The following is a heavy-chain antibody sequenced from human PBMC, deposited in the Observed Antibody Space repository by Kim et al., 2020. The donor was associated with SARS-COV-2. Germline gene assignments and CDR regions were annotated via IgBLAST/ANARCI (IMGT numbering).Heavy chain of an antibody. D-gene: IGHD1-7*01. V-gene: IGHV1-69*04. CDR1: GGSFTGYA. J-gene: IGHJ5*02. CDR2: IIPIIDIP. CDR3: ARVPFNYAESIWFDP. Sequence: SVKVSCKASGGSFTGYAFSWVRQAPGQGLEWMGRIIPIIDIPTYAQKFKGRVTFTADKSTTTAYMELNSLSSDDTAVYYCARVPFNYAESIWFDPWGQGTLVTVSS.